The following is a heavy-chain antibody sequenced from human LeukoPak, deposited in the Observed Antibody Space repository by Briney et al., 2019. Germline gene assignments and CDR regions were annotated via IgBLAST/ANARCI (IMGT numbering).Heavy chain of an antibody. CDR3: ARDRDYYYYDSSGPDY. V-gene: IGHV3-33*01. Sequence: GGSLRLSCAASGFTFSSYGMHWVRQAPGEGLEWVAVIWYDGSNKYYADSVKGRFTISRDNSKNTLYLQMNSLRAEDTAVYYCARDRDYYYYDSSGPDYWGQGTLVTVSS. J-gene: IGHJ4*02. CDR2: IWYDGSNK. CDR1: GFTFSSYG. D-gene: IGHD3-22*01.